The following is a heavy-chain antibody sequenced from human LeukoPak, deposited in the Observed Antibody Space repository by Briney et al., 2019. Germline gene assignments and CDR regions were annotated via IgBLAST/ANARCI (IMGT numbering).Heavy chain of an antibody. V-gene: IGHV4-59*01. CDR1: GGSISSYY. J-gene: IGHJ4*02. CDR2: IYYSGST. Sequence: SETLSLTCTVSGGSISSYYWSWIRQPPGKGLEWIGYIYYSGSTNYNPSLKSRVTISVDTSKNQFSLKLSPVTAADTAVYYCARVTYYDSSGSHYFDYWGQGTLVTVSS. D-gene: IGHD3-22*01. CDR3: ARVTYYDSSGSHYFDY.